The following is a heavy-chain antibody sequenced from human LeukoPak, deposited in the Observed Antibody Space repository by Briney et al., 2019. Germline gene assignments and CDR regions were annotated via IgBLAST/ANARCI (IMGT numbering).Heavy chain of an antibody. CDR3: ARHNDCSSTSCRVLDAFDI. Sequence: SETLSLTCTVSGGSISSSSYYWGWIRQPPGKGLEWIGSIYYSGSTYYNPSLKSRVTISVDTSKNQFSLKLSSVTAADTAVYYCARHNDCSSTSCRVLDAFDIWGQGTMVTVSS. J-gene: IGHJ3*02. CDR2: IYYSGST. D-gene: IGHD2-2*01. CDR1: GGSISSSSYY. V-gene: IGHV4-39*01.